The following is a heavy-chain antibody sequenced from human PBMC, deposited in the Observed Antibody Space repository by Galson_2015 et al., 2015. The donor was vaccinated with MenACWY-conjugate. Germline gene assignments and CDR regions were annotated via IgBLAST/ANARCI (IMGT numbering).Heavy chain of an antibody. J-gene: IGHJ6*02. D-gene: IGHD1-26*01. V-gene: IGHV3-23*01. CDR2: IAVRGEDS. CDR3: AKGSFYYYYGMDV. CDR1: GFTFRNYA. Sequence: SLRLSCAVSGFTFRNYAMSWVRQAPGKGLEWVSAIAVRGEDSFYADSVKGRFTISRDNSKNRLYLQMNSLRAEDTALYYCAKGSFYYYYGMDVCGQGTTVTVSS.